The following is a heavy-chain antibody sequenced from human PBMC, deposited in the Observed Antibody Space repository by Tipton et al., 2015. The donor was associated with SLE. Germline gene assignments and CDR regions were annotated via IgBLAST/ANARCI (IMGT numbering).Heavy chain of an antibody. D-gene: IGHD4-23*01. CDR3: ASGLGGNSGAFDI. CDR1: GGSFSGYY. V-gene: IGHV4-34*01. Sequence: TLSLTCAVYGGSFSGYYWSWIRQPPGKGLERIGEINHSGSTNYNPSLKSRVTISVDTSKNQFSLKLSSVTAADTAVYYCASGLGGNSGAFDIWGQGTMVTVSS. J-gene: IGHJ3*02. CDR2: INHSGST.